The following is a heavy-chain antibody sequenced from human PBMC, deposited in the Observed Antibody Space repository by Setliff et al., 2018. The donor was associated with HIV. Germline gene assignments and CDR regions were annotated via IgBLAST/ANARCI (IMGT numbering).Heavy chain of an antibody. CDR1: GFSFSSYS. J-gene: IGHJ4*02. CDR2: ISSSGTTT. V-gene: IGHV3-48*04. CDR3: AAQGVL. Sequence: GGSLRLSCEASGFSFSSYSMNWVRQAPGKGLEWLSYISSSGTTTYYADSVKGRFTISRDNAKNSVLLQMNSLRVEDTAVYFCAAQGVLWGQGTQVTVS.